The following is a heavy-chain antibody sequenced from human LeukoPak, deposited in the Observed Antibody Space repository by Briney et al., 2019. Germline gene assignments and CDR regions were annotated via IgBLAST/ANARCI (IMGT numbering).Heavy chain of an antibody. V-gene: IGHV1-69*04. CDR1: GGTFSSYA. CDR2: IIPILGIA. CDR3: ARDIRVGSSWYEGVDY. Sequence: ASVKVSCKASGGTFSSYAISWVRQAPGQGLEWMGRIIPILGIANYAQKFQGRVTITADKSTSTAYMELSSLRSDDTAVYYCARDIRVGSSWYEGVDYWGQGTLVTVSS. J-gene: IGHJ4*02. D-gene: IGHD6-13*01.